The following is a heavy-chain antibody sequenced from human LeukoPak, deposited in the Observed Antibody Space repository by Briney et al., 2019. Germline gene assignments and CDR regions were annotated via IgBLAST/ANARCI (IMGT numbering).Heavy chain of an antibody. CDR3: ARTYYYDSRAPLDY. CDR2: IYPGDSDI. Sequence: GESLKISCKGSGYTFSSYSIGWVRQMLGKGLEWMGIIYPGDSDIRYSPSFQGQVTISADKSISTAYLQWSSLKASDTAMYYCARTYYYDSRAPLDYWGQGTLITVSS. J-gene: IGHJ4*02. V-gene: IGHV5-51*01. CDR1: GYTFSSYS. D-gene: IGHD3-22*01.